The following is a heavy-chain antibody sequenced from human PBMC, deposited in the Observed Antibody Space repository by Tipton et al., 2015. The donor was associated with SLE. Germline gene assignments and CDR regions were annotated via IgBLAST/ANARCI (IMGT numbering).Heavy chain of an antibody. CDR1: GGSISSHY. CDR3: ARTYYYDSSGYYPGSDY. Sequence: TLSLTCTVSGGSISSHYWSWIRQPPGKGLEWIGYIYYSGSTNYNPSLKSRVTISVDTSKNQFSLKLSSVTAADTAMYYCARTYYYDSSGYYPGSDYWGQGTLVTVSS. V-gene: IGHV4-59*11. J-gene: IGHJ4*02. D-gene: IGHD3-22*01. CDR2: IYYSGST.